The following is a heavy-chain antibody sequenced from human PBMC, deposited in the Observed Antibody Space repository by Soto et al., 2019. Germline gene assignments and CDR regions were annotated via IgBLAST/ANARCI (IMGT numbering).Heavy chain of an antibody. CDR1: GYTFISYY. J-gene: IGHJ4*02. CDR3: ARLPINDHGDYVPIDY. Sequence: QVQLVRSGDEVKKPGASVKVSCKASGYTFISYYMHWVRQAPGQGLEWMGIINPSGGSTSYAQKFQGRVTMTRDTSTSTVYMELSSLRSEDTAVYYCARLPINDHGDYVPIDYWGQGTLVTVSS. D-gene: IGHD4-17*01. V-gene: IGHV1-46*01. CDR2: INPSGGST.